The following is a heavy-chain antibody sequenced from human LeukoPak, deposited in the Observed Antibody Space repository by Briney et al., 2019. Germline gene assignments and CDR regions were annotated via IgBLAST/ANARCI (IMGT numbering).Heavy chain of an antibody. D-gene: IGHD3-22*01. CDR2: ISSSSSYI. J-gene: IGHJ4*02. CDR3: ARSGYRYYDSSGYYGLDY. V-gene: IGHV3-21*01. CDR1: GFTFSSYS. Sequence: GGSLGLSCAASGFTFSSYSMNWVRQAPGKGLEWVASISSSSSYIYYADSVKGRFTISRDNAKNSLYLQMNSLRAEDTAVYYCARSGYRYYDSSGYYGLDYWGQGTLVTVSS.